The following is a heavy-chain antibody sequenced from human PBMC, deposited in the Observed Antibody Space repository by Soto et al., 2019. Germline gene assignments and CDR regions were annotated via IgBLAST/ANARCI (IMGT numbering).Heavy chain of an antibody. CDR2: LNPNTGAT. Sequence: GASVKVSCKTSAYTFTDNYIYWLRQAPGQGLEWMGWLNPNTGATDFAQRFQGRVTLTSDTSISTAYMELSRLTSDDTAVFYCARQSCSSTSCFYDYWGPGTLVTVSS. V-gene: IGHV1-2*02. J-gene: IGHJ4*02. CDR3: ARQSCSSTSCFYDY. CDR1: AYTFTDNY. D-gene: IGHD2-2*01.